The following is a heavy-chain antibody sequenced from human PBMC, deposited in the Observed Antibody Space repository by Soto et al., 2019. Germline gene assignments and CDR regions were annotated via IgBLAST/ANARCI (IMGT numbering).Heavy chain of an antibody. V-gene: IGHV3-74*01. Sequence: EVQLVESGGGLVQPGGSLRLSCAASGFTVNSYWMHWVRQAPGKGLVWVSRIKFDESITNYADSVQGRFTISRDNAKNTVYLQMNSLRVEDTAVYYCARGIRNYYGVDVWGQGTTVTVSS. CDR3: ARGIRNYYGVDV. J-gene: IGHJ6*02. CDR2: IKFDESIT. CDR1: GFTVNSYW. D-gene: IGHD2-15*01.